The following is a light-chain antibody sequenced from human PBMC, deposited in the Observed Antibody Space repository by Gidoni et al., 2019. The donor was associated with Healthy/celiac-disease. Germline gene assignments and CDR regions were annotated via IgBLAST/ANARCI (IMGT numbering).Light chain of an antibody. CDR2: DVS. Sequence: QSALTQPASVSGSPGQSIPISGTGTSRDVGGYNLVSWYQQHPGKAPKLMIYDVSNRPSGVSNRFSGSKSGNTASLTISGLQAEDEADYYCSSYTSSSTLVFGGGTKLTVL. CDR3: SSYTSSSTLV. V-gene: IGLV2-14*03. J-gene: IGLJ2*01. CDR1: SRDVGGYNL.